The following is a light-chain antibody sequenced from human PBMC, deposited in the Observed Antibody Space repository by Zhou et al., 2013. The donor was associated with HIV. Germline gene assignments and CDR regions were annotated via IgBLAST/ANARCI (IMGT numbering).Light chain of an antibody. J-gene: IGLJ2*01. CDR2: DVS. Sequence: QSALTQPASVSGSPGQSITISCTGTSSDVGGYNYVSWYQQHPGKAPKLMIYDVSNRPSGVSTRFSGSKSGNTASLTISGLQAEDEAEYYCSSYTSSTTLVIFGGGTELTVL. CDR1: SSDVGGYNY. CDR3: SSYTSSTTLVI. V-gene: IGLV2-14*03.